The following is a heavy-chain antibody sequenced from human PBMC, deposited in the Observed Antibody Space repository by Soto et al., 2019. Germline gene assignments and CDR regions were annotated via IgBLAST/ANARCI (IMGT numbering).Heavy chain of an antibody. V-gene: IGHV3-21*01. J-gene: IGHJ6*02. D-gene: IGHD2-21*01. Sequence: GGSLRLSCAASGFTFSSYNMNWVRQAPGKGLEWVSSISSSRSYIYYADSVKGRFTVSRDNAKNSLYLQMNSLRAEDTAVYYCESTRRDGYNNYYYSYGMDVWGQGNTLTVSS. CDR2: ISSSRSYI. CDR3: ESTRRDGYNNYYYSYGMDV. CDR1: GFTFSSYN.